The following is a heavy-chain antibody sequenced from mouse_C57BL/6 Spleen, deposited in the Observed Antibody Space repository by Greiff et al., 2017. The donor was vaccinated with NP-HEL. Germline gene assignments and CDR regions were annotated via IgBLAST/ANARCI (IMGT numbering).Heavy chain of an antibody. CDR1: GFNIKDYY. V-gene: IGHV14-2*01. CDR2: IDSEDGET. Sequence: VQLKESGAELVKPGASVKLSCTASGFNIKDYYMHWVKQRTEQGLEWIGRIDSEDGETKYASKYQGKATTTADTSSNTAYLQLSSLTSEDTAVYYCARGWDYYGSSYVGWFAYWGQGTLVTVSA. CDR3: ARGWDYYGSSYVGWFAY. D-gene: IGHD1-1*01. J-gene: IGHJ3*01.